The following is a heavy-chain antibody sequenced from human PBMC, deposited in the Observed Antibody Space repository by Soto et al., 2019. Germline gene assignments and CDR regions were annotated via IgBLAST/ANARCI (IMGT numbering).Heavy chain of an antibody. CDR3: ARGRYSSGGLDH. V-gene: IGHV1-18*04. D-gene: IGHD6-19*01. CDR2: ISAYNGNT. J-gene: IGHJ5*02. Sequence: ASVKVSCKASGYTFTSYGISWVRQATGQGLEWMGGISAYNGNTNYAQKLQGRVTMTTETSTSTAYMDLRSRRSDDTAVYYRARGRYSSGGLDHWGQGTLVTVSS. CDR1: GYTFTSYG.